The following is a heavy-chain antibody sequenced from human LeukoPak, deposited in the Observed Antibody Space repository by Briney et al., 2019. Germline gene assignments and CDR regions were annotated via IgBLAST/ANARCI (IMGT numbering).Heavy chain of an antibody. D-gene: IGHD3-9*01. CDR3: ARVLRYFDWLPYYYYGMDV. J-gene: IGHJ6*02. Sequence: SETLSLTCAVYGGSFSGYYWSWIRQPPGKGLEWIGEINHSGSTNYNPSLKSRVTISVDTSKNQFSLKLSSVTAADTAVYYCARVLRYFDWLPYYYYGMDVWGQGTTVTVSS. V-gene: IGHV4-34*01. CDR1: GGSFSGYY. CDR2: INHSGST.